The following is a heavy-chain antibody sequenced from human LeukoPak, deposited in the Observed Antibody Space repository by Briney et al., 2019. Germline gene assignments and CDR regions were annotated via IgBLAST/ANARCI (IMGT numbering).Heavy chain of an antibody. CDR1: GYTFTSYG. V-gene: IGHV1-18*01. CDR2: ISAYNGNT. CDR3: ARDEQLVPAAMLDY. Sequence: ASVKVSCKASGYTFTSYGISWVRQAPGQGLEWMGWISAYNGNTNYAQKLQGRVTMTTDTSTSTAYMELRSLRSVDTAVYYCARDEQLVPAAMLDYWGQGTLVTVSS. J-gene: IGHJ4*02. D-gene: IGHD2-2*01.